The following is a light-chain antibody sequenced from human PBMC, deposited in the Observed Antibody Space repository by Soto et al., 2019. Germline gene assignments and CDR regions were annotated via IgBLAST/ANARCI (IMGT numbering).Light chain of an antibody. J-gene: IGKJ4*01. CDR3: QQYGSLLT. CDR2: GAS. Sequence: EIVLTQSPGTLSLSPGERATLSCRASQSVSSSYLGWYQQKPGQAPRLLIYGASSRATGIPDRFSGSGSGTDFILTISRLEPEDFAVYYCQQYGSLLTFGGGTKVEIK. CDR1: QSVSSSY. V-gene: IGKV3-20*01.